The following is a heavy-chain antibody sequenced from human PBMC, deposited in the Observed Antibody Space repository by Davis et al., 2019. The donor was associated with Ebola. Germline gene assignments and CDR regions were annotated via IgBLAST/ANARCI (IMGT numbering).Heavy chain of an antibody. Sequence: GESLKISCAASGFTFSNAWMSWVRQAPGKGLEWVGRIRSKANSYATAYAASVKGRFTISRDDSKNTAYLQMNSLKTEDTAVYYCAYGGNSGYWGQGTLVTVSS. J-gene: IGHJ4*02. CDR1: GFTFSNAW. CDR3: AYGGNSGY. CDR2: IRSKANSYAT. D-gene: IGHD4-23*01. V-gene: IGHV3-73*01.